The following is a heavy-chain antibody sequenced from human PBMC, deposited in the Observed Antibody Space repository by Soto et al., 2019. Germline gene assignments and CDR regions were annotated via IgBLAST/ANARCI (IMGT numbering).Heavy chain of an antibody. CDR3: AREREGGNYDYVWGSYRSNAMDV. Sequence: QVQLVQSGAEVKKPGASVKVSCKASGYTFTSYSMHWVRQAPGQRLEWMGWINAGNGNTKYSQKFQGRVTITRDTSESTAYMELSSLRSEDTAVYYCAREREGGNYDYVWGSYRSNAMDVWGQGTTVTVSS. CDR2: INAGNGNT. D-gene: IGHD3-16*02. V-gene: IGHV1-3*01. J-gene: IGHJ6*02. CDR1: GYTFTSYS.